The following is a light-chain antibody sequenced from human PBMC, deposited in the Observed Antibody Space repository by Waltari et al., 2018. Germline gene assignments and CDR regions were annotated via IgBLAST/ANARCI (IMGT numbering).Light chain of an antibody. V-gene: IGKV1-39*01. J-gene: IGKJ4*01. Sequence: DIQMTQSPPSLSASVGDRVTITCRASKNIRTSLNWYQKTPGKAPRLLIYAAYTLRSGAPAMFSASGSGTNFTLTISSLQPEDFATFCCQQTYSDPRTFGGGTKV. CDR2: AAY. CDR3: QQTYSDPRT. CDR1: KNIRTS.